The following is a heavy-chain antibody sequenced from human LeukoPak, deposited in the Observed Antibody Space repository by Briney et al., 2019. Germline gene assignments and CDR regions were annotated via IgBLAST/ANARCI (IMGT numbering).Heavy chain of an antibody. Sequence: GRSLRLSCAASGFTFDDYAMHWVRQAPGKGLEWVSGISWNSGSIGYADSVKGRFTISRDNAKNSLYLQMNSLRAEDTALYYCARAEPLWELRTGFDYWGQGTLVTVSS. CDR3: ARAEPLWELRTGFDY. CDR1: GFTFDDYA. V-gene: IGHV3-9*01. CDR2: ISWNSGSI. D-gene: IGHD1-26*01. J-gene: IGHJ4*02.